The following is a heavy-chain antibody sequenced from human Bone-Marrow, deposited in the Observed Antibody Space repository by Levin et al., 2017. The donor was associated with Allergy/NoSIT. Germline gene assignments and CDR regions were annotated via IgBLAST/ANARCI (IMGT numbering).Heavy chain of an antibody. CDR3: AKVRRELVIATDAFDI. Sequence: GESLKISCGVSGFAFSSYGMHWVRQAPGKGLEWVAGISDDGSKKYYADSVKGRFTISRDNFKNTLYLQMNSLRVEDTAVYYCAKVRRELVIATDAFDIWGPGTMVTVSS. V-gene: IGHV3-30*18. CDR2: ISDDGSKK. CDR1: GFAFSSYG. D-gene: IGHD3-9*01. J-gene: IGHJ3*02.